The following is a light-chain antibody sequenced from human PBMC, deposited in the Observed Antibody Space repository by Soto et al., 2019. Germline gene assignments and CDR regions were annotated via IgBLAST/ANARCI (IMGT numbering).Light chain of an antibody. CDR1: YGSVSTDYY. CDR3: VLYLGSGMWV. J-gene: IGLJ3*02. CDR2: NTH. Sequence: QTVVTQEPSFSVSRGRTVTLTCGLTYGSVSTDYYASWYQQTPGQAPRTLIYNTHIRSSGVPDRFPGSILGGKAALTITGAQADDECDYYCVLYLGSGMWVFGGGTKLTVL. V-gene: IGLV8-61*01.